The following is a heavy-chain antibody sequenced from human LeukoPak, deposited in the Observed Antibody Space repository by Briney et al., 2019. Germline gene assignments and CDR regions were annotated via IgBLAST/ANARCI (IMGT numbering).Heavy chain of an antibody. Sequence: SETLSLTCTVSSGSISTSNYYWGWVRQPPGKALEWIGNIFYSGSTYYSPSLKSRVTISLDTSRNQFSLKLNSLTAADTAMYYCARRTPRFDSWSQGTMVTVS. V-gene: IGHV4-39*07. CDR2: IFYSGST. D-gene: IGHD2-15*01. CDR3: ARRTPRFDS. CDR1: SGSISTSNYY. J-gene: IGHJ3*01.